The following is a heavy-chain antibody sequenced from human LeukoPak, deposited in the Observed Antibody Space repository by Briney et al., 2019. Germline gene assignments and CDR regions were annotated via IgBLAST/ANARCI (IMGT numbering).Heavy chain of an antibody. CDR1: GYTFTSYG. CDR3: ARSDCSSTSCYLSAMNY. V-gene: IGHV1-18*01. CDR2: ISAYNGNT. D-gene: IGHD2-2*01. J-gene: IGHJ4*02. Sequence: ASVKVSCKASGYTFTSYGISWVRQAPGQGLEWMGWISAYNGNTNYAQKLQGRVTMTTDTSTSTAYMELRSLRSDDTAVYYCARSDCSSTSCYLSAMNYWGQGTLVTVSS.